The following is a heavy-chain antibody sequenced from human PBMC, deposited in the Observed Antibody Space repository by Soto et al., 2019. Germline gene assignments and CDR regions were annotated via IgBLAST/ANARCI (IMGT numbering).Heavy chain of an antibody. V-gene: IGHV4-34*01. Sequence: QVQLQQWGAGLLKPSETLSLTCAVYGGSFSGYYWSWIRQPPGKGLEWIGEINHSGSTNYNPSLKSRVTISVDTSKKQFSLKLSSVTAADTAVYYCAREAVRRMVVVAATRFDPWGQGTLVTVSS. CDR2: INHSGST. CDR3: AREAVRRMVVVAATRFDP. CDR1: GGSFSGYY. J-gene: IGHJ5*02. D-gene: IGHD2-15*01.